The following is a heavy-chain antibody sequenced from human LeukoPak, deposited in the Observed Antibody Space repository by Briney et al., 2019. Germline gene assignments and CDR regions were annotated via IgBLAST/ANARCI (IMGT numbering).Heavy chain of an antibody. CDR3: AGTEHYYYYGMDL. CDR1: GFTFSGYR. CDR2: ISTTGSYI. V-gene: IGHV3-21*01. D-gene: IGHD1-1*01. J-gene: IGHJ6*02. Sequence: GGSLRLSCAASGFTFSGYRVNWVRQAPGKGLEWVSSISTTGSYIYYADSVKGRFTISRDNAKNSLYLQMNSLRAEDTAVYYCAGTEHYYYYGMDLWGQGTTVTVSS.